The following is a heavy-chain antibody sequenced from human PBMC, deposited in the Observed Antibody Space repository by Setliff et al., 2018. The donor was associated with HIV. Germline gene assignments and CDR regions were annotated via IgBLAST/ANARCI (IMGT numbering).Heavy chain of an antibody. J-gene: IGHJ4*02. CDR2: VYYTGST. V-gene: IGHV4-59*01. CDR1: SDSIRFYY. D-gene: IGHD2-15*01. CDR3: ASEKVAWTVSDSFFEF. Sequence: SETLSLTCTVSSDSIRFYYWTWIWQPPGKGLEWIGNVYYTGSTNYNPSLKSRITISIDTSKSQFSLKLTSVAAADTAVYYCASEKVAWTVSDSFFEFWGQGVPVTV.